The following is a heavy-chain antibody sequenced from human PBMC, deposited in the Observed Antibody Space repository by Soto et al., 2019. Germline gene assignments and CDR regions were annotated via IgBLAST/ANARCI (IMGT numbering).Heavy chain of an antibody. CDR3: ARSGDSSSSWFDP. CDR2: INPNSGGT. V-gene: IGHV1-2*04. J-gene: IGHJ5*02. CDR1: GYTFTGYY. D-gene: IGHD6-6*01. Sequence: EASVKVSCKASGYTFTGYYMHWVRQAPGQGLEWMGWINPNSGGTNYAQKFQGWVAMTRDTSISTAYMELSRLRSEDTAVYYCARSGDSSSSWFDPWGQGTLVTFSS.